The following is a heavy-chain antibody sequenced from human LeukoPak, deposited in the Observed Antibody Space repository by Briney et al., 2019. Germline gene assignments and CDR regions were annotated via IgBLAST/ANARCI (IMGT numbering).Heavy chain of an antibody. CDR2: INPNNGVA. D-gene: IGHD1-26*01. J-gene: IGHJ5*02. Sequence: ASVKVSCKASGYTFAGYYMHWLRQAPGQGLEWMGRINPNNGVANFAQKFQGRVTMTSDTYISTVYMELVMLRSDDTAMYYCARDRGIDFGNYYGWFDPWGQGTLVIVSS. V-gene: IGHV1-2*02. CDR3: ARDRGIDFGNYYGWFDP. CDR1: GYTFAGYY.